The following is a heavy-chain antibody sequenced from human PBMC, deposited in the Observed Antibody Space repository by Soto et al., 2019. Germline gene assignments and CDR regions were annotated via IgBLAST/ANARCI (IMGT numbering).Heavy chain of an antibody. V-gene: IGHV3-23*01. CDR3: AKDFLNDYIWGSYRSDWFDP. CDR1: GFTFSSYA. CDR2: ISGSGGST. J-gene: IGHJ5*02. D-gene: IGHD3-16*02. Sequence: GGSLRLSCAASGFTFSSYAMSWVRQAPGKGLEWVSAISGSGGSTYYADSVKGRFTIARDNSKNTLYRQMNSLRAEDTAVYYCAKDFLNDYIWGSYRSDWFDPWGQGTLVTVSS.